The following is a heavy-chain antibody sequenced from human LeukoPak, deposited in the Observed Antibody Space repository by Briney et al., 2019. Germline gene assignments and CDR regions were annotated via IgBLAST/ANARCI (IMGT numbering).Heavy chain of an antibody. V-gene: IGHV1-2*02. Sequence: GASVKVSCKASGYTFTGCYMHWVRQAPGQGLEWMGWINPNSGGTNYAQKFQGRVTMTRDTSISTAYMELSRLRSDDTAVYYCARGSDSGSYFGLDFWGQGTLVTVSS. CDR2: INPNSGGT. CDR1: GYTFTGCY. J-gene: IGHJ4*02. CDR3: ARGSDSGSYFGLDF. D-gene: IGHD1-26*01.